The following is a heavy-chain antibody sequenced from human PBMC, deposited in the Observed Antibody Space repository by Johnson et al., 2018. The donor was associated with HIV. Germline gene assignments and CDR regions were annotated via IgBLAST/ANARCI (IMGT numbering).Heavy chain of an antibody. J-gene: IGHJ3*02. CDR1: GFTFSTYS. V-gene: IGHV3-30*04. CDR3: ARESGWGHDAFDI. D-gene: IGHD3-22*01. CDR2: ISYDGNHK. Sequence: QVQLVESGGGVVQPGRSLRLSCAASGFTFSTYSMHWVRQAPGMRLEWVAVISYDGNHKYYADSLKGRFTISRDNSKNTLYLQMNSLRAEDTAVYSCARESGWGHDAFDIWGQGTMVIVSS.